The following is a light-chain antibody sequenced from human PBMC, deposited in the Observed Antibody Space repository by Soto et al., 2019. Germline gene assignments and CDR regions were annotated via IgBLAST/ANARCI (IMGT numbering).Light chain of an antibody. V-gene: IGKV3D-20*02. CDR1: QSLSSIN. Sequence: IVLTQSPATLSLSPVERAPLSCRASQSLSSINLAWFQQKPGQAPRILIYYISTRATGIPDRLSGSGSGTEFNLTINSLQSEDSAVYYCQKHNQWPITCGQGTRLEIK. CDR3: QKHNQWPIT. CDR2: YIS. J-gene: IGKJ5*01.